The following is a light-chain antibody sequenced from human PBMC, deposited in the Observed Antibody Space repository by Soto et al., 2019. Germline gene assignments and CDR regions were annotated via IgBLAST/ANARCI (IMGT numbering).Light chain of an antibody. J-gene: IGLJ2*01. CDR1: SSDVGGYNY. V-gene: IGLV2-11*01. Sequence: QSALTQPRSVSGSPGQSVTISCTGTSSDVGGYNYVSWYQQHPGKAPKLMIYIVSNRPSGVPDRFSGSKSGNTASLTISGLQAEDEADYYCSSYAGSYTLVVFGGGTKLTVL. CDR3: SSYAGSYTLVV. CDR2: IVS.